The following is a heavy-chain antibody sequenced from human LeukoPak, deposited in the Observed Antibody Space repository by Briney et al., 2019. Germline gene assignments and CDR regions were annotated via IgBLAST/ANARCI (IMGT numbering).Heavy chain of an antibody. CDR2: ISSSGSTI. J-gene: IGHJ4*02. CDR1: GFTFSSYE. Sequence: GGSLRLSCAASGFTFSSYEMNWVRQAPGKGLEWVSYISSSGSTIYYADSVKGRFTISRDNAKNSLYLQMNSLRAEDTAVYYCAKDMAVRVRNYFDYWGQGTLVTVSS. V-gene: IGHV3-48*03. CDR3: AKDMAVRVRNYFDY. D-gene: IGHD3-10*01.